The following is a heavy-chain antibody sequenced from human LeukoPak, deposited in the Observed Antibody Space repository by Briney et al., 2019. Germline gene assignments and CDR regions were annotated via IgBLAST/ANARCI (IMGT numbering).Heavy chain of an antibody. CDR1: GGSISSYY. J-gene: IGHJ4*02. V-gene: IGHV4-39*01. D-gene: IGHD6-19*01. Sequence: PSETLSLTCTVSGGSISSYYWGWIRQPPGKGLEWIGSIYYSGSTYYNPSLKSRVTISVDTSKNQFSLKLSSVTAADTAVYYCARLVGGWYHRPYYFDYWGQGTLVTVSS. CDR2: IYYSGST. CDR3: ARLVGGWYHRPYYFDY.